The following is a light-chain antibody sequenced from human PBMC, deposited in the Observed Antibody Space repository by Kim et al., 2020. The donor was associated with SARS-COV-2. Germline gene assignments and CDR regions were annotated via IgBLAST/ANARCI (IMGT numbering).Light chain of an antibody. J-gene: IGKJ5*01. CDR1: QAIGLD. CDR2: AAS. Sequence: ASVGDRVNISCRASQAIGLDLAWYQQRPGKAPERLIYAASRLQNGGPSRFSGSGYGTEFTLTISSLQPEDFASYYCLQHNTSPLTFGQRTRLEIK. V-gene: IGKV1-17*01. CDR3: LQHNTSPLT.